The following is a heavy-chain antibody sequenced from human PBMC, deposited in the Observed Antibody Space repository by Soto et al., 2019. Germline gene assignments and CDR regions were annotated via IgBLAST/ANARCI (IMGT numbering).Heavy chain of an antibody. V-gene: IGHV3-48*02. Sequence: EVQLVESGGGLVQPGGSLRLSCAASGFTFSSYSMNWVRQAPGKGLEWVSYISSSSSTIYYADSVKGRFTISRDNAKNSLYLQMYSLRDEDTAVYYCVGADSSSWYEGYFDYWGQGTLVTVSS. D-gene: IGHD6-13*01. CDR2: ISSSSSTI. J-gene: IGHJ4*02. CDR1: GFTFSSYS. CDR3: VGADSSSWYEGYFDY.